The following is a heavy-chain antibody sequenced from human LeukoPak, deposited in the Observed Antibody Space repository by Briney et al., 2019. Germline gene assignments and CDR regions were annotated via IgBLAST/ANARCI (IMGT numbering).Heavy chain of an antibody. D-gene: IGHD3-22*01. CDR2: IKSDGST. CDR1: GFTFSSYW. J-gene: IGHJ1*01. V-gene: IGHV3-74*01. Sequence: GGSLRLACAAAGFTFSSYWMHWVRQAPGQGLVWVARIKSDGSTNYADSVKGRFTLSRDNATNTVSLQMNSLRAEDTGVYYCARAPSEIGGYYPEYLRHWGQGTLVTVSS. CDR3: ARAPSEIGGYYPEYLRH.